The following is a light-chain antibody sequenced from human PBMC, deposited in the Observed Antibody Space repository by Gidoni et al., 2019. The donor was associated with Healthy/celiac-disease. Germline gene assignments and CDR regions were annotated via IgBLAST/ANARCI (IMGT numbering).Light chain of an antibody. J-gene: IGLJ2*01. CDR2: DDS. Sequence: SYVLTQPPSVSVAPGQTARITCGGNNLGSKSVHWYQQKPGQAPVLVVYDDSDRPSGIPERFSGSNSGNTATLTISRVDAGDEADYYCQVWDSSSDLVVFGGGTKLTVL. V-gene: IGLV3-21*02. CDR1: NLGSKS. CDR3: QVWDSSSDLVV.